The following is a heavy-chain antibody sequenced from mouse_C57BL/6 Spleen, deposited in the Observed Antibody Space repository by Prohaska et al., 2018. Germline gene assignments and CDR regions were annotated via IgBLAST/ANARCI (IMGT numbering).Heavy chain of an antibody. Sequence: EVQLQQSVAELVRPGATVKLSCTASGFNIKNTYMHWVKQRPEQGMEWIGSSDPANGNTKDTPKLQGKATITANTYANTSDLQLSSLTSEDTAIYYCAMGGGYYIDYWGQGTTLTVSS. CDR3: AMGGGYYIDY. J-gene: IGHJ2*01. V-gene: IGHV14-3*01. CDR2: SDPANGNT. CDR1: GFNIKNTY. D-gene: IGHD1-1*02.